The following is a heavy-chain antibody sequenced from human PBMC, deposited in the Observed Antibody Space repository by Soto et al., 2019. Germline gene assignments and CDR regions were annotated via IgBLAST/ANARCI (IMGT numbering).Heavy chain of an antibody. CDR1: GFTFSSYA. V-gene: IGHV3-64*01. J-gene: IGHJ4*01. Sequence: EVQLVESGGGLVQPGGSLRLSCAASGFTFSSYAMHWVRQAPGKGLEYVSAISSNGGSTYYANSVKGRFTISRDNSKNTLYLQMGSLRAEHMAVYYCATDAVPYYFAYWCHGTLVTVSS. CDR2: ISSNGGST. D-gene: IGHD2-2*01. CDR3: ATDAVPYYFAY.